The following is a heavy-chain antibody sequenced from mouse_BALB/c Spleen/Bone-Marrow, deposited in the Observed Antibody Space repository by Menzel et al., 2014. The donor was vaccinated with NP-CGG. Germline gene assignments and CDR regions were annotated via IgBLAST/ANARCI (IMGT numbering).Heavy chain of an antibody. CDR1: GYSFTDYY. Sequence: VQLKQSGPDLVKPGASVKISCKASGYSFTDYYMHWVEQSHGKSLEWIGRVNPNNGGTNYNQKFKGKAILTVDKSSNTAYMELRSLTSEDSAVYFCARDYDYGCAYWGQGTLVTVSA. V-gene: IGHV1-18*01. CDR3: ARDYDYGCAY. D-gene: IGHD2-4*01. CDR2: VNPNNGGT. J-gene: IGHJ3*01.